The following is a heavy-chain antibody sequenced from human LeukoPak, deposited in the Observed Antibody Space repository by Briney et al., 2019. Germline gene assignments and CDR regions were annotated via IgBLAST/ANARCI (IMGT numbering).Heavy chain of an antibody. CDR2: IYSGGST. CDR1: GFTVSSNY. J-gene: IGHJ4*02. CDR3: ARLYSGYDWGIDY. D-gene: IGHD5-12*01. V-gene: IGHV3-53*01. Sequence: GGSLRLSCAASGFTVSSNYMSWVRQAPGKGLEWVSVIYSGGSTYYADSVKGRFTISRDNSKNTLYLQMNSLRAEDTAVYYCARLYSGYDWGIDYWGQGTLVTVSS.